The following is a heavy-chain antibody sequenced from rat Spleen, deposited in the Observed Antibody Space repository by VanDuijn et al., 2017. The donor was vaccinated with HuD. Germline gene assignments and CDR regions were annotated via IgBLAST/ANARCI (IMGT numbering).Heavy chain of an antibody. CDR3: TTGVY. Sequence: EVQLVESGGGLVQPGRSLKLSCAASGFTFSDYYMVWVRQAPKKGLEWVASITNSGDSTYYRDSVKGRFTISRHNAKTTLYLQMDSLRSEDTATYYCTTGVYWGQGVMVTVSS. J-gene: IGHJ2*01. V-gene: IGHV5-20*01. CDR2: ITNSGDST. CDR1: GFTFSDYY.